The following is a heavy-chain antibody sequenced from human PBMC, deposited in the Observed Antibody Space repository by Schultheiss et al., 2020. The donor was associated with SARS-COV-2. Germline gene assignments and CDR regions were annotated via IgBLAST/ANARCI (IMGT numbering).Heavy chain of an antibody. J-gene: IGHJ4*02. CDR3: ARDEGDYGDYYFDY. V-gene: IGHV1-58*01. Sequence: SVKVSCKASGFTFSNSAVQWVRQARGQRLEWIGWIVVGSGNTGYAQKFQGRVTMTRNTSISTAYMELSSLRSEDTAVYYCARDEGDYGDYYFDYWGQGTLVTVSS. CDR1: GFTFSNSA. D-gene: IGHD4-17*01. CDR2: IVVGSGNT.